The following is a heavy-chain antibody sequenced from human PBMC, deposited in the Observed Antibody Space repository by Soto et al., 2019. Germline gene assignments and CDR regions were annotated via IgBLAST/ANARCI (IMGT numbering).Heavy chain of an antibody. Sequence: EVQLVESGGGLVQPGGSLRLSCTASGFTFRTYWMSWVRQAPGKGLEWVANIKEDGSGKYYVDSVKGRFTISRDNAKNSLYLQMNSLRAEDTAGYYCARVGDGYSSSSTDYWGQGTLVTVSS. CDR1: GFTFRTYW. CDR3: ARVGDGYSSSSTDY. D-gene: IGHD6-6*01. CDR2: IKEDGSGK. J-gene: IGHJ4*02. V-gene: IGHV3-7*05.